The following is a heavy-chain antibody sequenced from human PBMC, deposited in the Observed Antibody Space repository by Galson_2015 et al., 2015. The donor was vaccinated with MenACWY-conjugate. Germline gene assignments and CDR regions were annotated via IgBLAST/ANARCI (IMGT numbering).Heavy chain of an antibody. CDR1: GYTFTSYG. D-gene: IGHD3-3*01. CDR3: ARVILGWLSRGDAFEI. CDR2: IIPILGIA. Sequence: SVKVSCKASGYTFTSYGISWVRQAPGQGLEWMGRIIPILGIANYAQKFQGRVTITADKSTSTAYMELSSLRSEDTAVYYCARVILGWLSRGDAFEIWGQGTMVTVSS. V-gene: IGHV1-69*04. J-gene: IGHJ3*02.